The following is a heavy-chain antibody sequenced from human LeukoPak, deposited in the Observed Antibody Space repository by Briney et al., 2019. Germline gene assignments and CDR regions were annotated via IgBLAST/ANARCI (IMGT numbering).Heavy chain of an antibody. J-gene: IGHJ4*02. V-gene: IGHV3-30*18. CDR2: ISYDGSNK. Sequence: EGSLRLSCAASGFTFSSYGMHWVRQAPGKGLEWVAVISYDGSNKYYADSVKGRFTISRDNSKNTLYLQMNSLRAEDTAVYYCAKDQSSGWYPTFDYWGQGTLVTVSS. D-gene: IGHD6-19*01. CDR3: AKDQSSGWYPTFDY. CDR1: GFTFSSYG.